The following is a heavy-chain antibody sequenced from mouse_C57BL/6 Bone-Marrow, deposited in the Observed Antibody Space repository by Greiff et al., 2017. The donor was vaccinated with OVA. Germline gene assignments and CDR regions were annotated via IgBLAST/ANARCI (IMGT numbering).Heavy chain of an antibody. CDR1: GFNITDYY. CDR3: ARGYYGSSIAY. J-gene: IGHJ3*01. Sequence: VQLQQSGAELVKPGASVKLSCTASGFNITDYYMHWVKQRTEQGLEWIGRIDPEDGETKYAPKFQGKATITADTSSNTAYLQLSSLTSEDTAVYYCARGYYGSSIAYWGQGTLVTVSA. CDR2: IDPEDGET. D-gene: IGHD1-1*01. V-gene: IGHV14-2*01.